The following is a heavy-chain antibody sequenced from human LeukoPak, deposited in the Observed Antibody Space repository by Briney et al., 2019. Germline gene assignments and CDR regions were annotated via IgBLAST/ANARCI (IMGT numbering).Heavy chain of an antibody. Sequence: GGSLRLSCAASGFTFSSYAMSWVRQAPGKGLEWVSAISGSGGSTYYADSVKGRFTISRDNSKNTLYLQMNSLRAEDAAVYYCAKPGYNWNQYYFDYWGQGTLVTVSS. V-gene: IGHV3-23*01. CDR2: ISGSGGST. D-gene: IGHD1-20*01. CDR3: AKPGYNWNQYYFDY. CDR1: GFTFSSYA. J-gene: IGHJ4*02.